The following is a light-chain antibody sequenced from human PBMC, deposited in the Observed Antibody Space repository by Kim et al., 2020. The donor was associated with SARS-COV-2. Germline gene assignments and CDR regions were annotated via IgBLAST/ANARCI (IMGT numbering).Light chain of an antibody. J-gene: IGKJ4*01. CDR2: RVS. CDR1: PSLVYSYGNTH. Sequence: VVMTQSPVSLPVTLGQPASISCRSSPSLVYSYGNTHLSWFQQRPGQSARRLIYRVSNRDSGVPDRFSGSGSGTDFTLKISRVEAQEVEVYYCLQGTYWAPDSCGGGTKLEL. CDR3: LQGTYWAPDS. V-gene: IGKV2-30*01.